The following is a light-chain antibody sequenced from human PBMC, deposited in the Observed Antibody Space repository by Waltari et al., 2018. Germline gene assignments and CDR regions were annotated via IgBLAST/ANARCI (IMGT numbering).Light chain of an antibody. V-gene: IGKV4-1*01. Sequence: DIVLTQSPDSLAVSLGERATINCKSPQSVLYNSNSKNLLAWYQQKPGQPPKLLIYWASTRESGVPDRFGGSGSGTDFTLTISSLQAEDVAVYYCQQYYNTRTIGQGTKVEIK. J-gene: IGKJ1*01. CDR2: WAS. CDR1: QSVLYNSNSKNL. CDR3: QQYYNTRT.